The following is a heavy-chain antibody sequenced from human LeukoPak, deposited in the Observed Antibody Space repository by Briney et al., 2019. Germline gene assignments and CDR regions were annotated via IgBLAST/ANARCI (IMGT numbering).Heavy chain of an antibody. V-gene: IGHV1-2*06. J-gene: IGHJ6*02. CDR3: ASLYCSSTSCLYDYYYGMDV. Sequence: ASVKVSCKASGYTFTGYYMHWVRQAPGQGLEWMGRINPNSGGTNYAQKFQGRVTMTRDTSISTVYMELSRLRSDDTAVYYCASLYCSSTSCLYDYYYGMDVWGQGTTVTVSS. D-gene: IGHD2-2*01. CDR1: GYTFTGYY. CDR2: INPNSGGT.